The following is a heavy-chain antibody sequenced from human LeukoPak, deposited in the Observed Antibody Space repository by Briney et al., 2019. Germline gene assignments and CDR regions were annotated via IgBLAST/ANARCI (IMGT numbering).Heavy chain of an antibody. J-gene: IGHJ3*02. V-gene: IGHV1-2*02. Sequence: ASVKVSCKASGYTFTGYYMLWVRQAPGQGLEWMGWINPNSGGTNYAQKFQGRVTMTRDTSISTAYMELSSLRSEDTAVYYCARGGYYDFWSGFHQSYGFDIWGQGTMVTVSS. CDR1: GYTFTGYY. D-gene: IGHD3-3*01. CDR3: ARGGYYDFWSGFHQSYGFDI. CDR2: INPNSGGT.